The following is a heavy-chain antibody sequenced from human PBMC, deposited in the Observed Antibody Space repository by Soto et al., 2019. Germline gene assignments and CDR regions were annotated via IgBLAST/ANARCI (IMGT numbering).Heavy chain of an antibody. Sequence: EVQLVESGGGLVQPGGSLRLSCAASGFTFSTYWMHWVRQAPGRGPVWVSRINSDGSITRYADSVKGRFTISRDNAKNTLYLQMNSLRAGDTAVYYCARDGGRYSLDYWGEGTLVTVSS. V-gene: IGHV3-74*01. J-gene: IGHJ4*02. D-gene: IGHD1-26*01. CDR2: INSDGSIT. CDR3: ARDGGRYSLDY. CDR1: GFTFSTYW.